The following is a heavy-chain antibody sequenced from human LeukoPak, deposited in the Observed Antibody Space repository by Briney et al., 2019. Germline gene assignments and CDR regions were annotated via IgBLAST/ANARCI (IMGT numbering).Heavy chain of an antibody. V-gene: IGHV3-30*03. Sequence: GGSLRLSCAASGFTFSSYGVHWVRQAPGKGLEWVAVISYDGSNKYYADSVKGRFTISRDNSKNTLYLQMNSLRAEDTAVYYCAGVPVATYYYFDYWGQGTLVTVSS. CDR2: ISYDGSNK. CDR3: AGVPVATYYYFDY. D-gene: IGHD5-12*01. CDR1: GFTFSSYG. J-gene: IGHJ4*02.